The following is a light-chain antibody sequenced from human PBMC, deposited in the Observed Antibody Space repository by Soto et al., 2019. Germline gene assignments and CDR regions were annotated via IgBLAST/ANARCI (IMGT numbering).Light chain of an antibody. CDR2: RAS. CDR3: QQTTTFPLT. V-gene: IGKV1-12*01. Sequence: DLQMTQSPSSVYASVGDRVTITCRASQGITSWLAWYQQKPGKAPKLLSYRASNLQSGVPSRFRGSGSGTEFTLTISGLQPADFATYYCQQTTTFPLTFGGRTKVEIK. J-gene: IGKJ4*01. CDR1: QGITSW.